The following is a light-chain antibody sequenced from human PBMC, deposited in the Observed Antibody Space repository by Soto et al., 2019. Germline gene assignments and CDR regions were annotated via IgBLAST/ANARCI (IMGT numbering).Light chain of an antibody. J-gene: IGLJ2*01. CDR3: SSYVGSNNFAVL. CDR2: EVT. CDR1: SSDVGGYNY. Sequence: QSALTQPPSASGSPGQSVTISCTGTSSDVGGYNYVSWYQQHPGKAPRLMIYEVTKRPSGVPDRFSGSKSDNTASLTVSGLQAEDEADYYCSSYVGSNNFAVLFGRGTKLTVL. V-gene: IGLV2-8*01.